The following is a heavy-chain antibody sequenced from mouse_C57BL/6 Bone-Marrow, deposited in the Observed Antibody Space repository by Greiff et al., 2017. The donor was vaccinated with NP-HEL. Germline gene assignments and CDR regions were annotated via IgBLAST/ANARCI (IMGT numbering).Heavy chain of an antibody. V-gene: IGHV1-82*01. J-gene: IGHJ3*01. CDR2: IYPGDGDT. D-gene: IGHD2-1*01. Sequence: VQLVESGPELVKPGASVKISCKASGYAFSSSWMNWVKQRPGKGLEWIGRIYPGDGDTNYNGKFKGKATLTADKSSSTAYMQLSSLTSEDSAVYFCAREGGNYVRVWFAYWGQGTLVTVSA. CDR3: AREGGNYVRVWFAY. CDR1: GYAFSSSW.